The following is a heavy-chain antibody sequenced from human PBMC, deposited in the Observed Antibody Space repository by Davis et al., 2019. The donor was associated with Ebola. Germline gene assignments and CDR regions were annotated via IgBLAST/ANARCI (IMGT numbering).Heavy chain of an antibody. J-gene: IGHJ4*02. CDR1: GYSFTSYW. V-gene: IGHV5-51*01. Sequence: PGGSLRLSCKGSGYSFTSYWIGWVRQMPGKGLEWMGIIYPGDSDTRYSPSFQGQVTISADKSISTAYLQWSSLKASDTAMYYCARGGPYSGYIAVAFDYWGQGTLVTVSS. D-gene: IGHD6-19*01. CDR3: ARGGPYSGYIAVAFDY. CDR2: IYPGDSDT.